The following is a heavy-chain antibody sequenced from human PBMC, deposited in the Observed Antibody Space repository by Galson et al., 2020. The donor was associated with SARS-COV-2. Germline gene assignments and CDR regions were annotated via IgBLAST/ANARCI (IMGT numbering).Heavy chain of an antibody. CDR3: ARADYDSSGYYGGYFDL. CDR2: IYYSGST. D-gene: IGHD3-22*01. CDR1: GGYISSYY. V-gene: IGHV4-59*01. Sequence: SQTLTLTCTVSGGYISSYYWSWIRQPPGKGLEWIGYIYYSGSTNYTPSLKSRVTISVDTSKNQFSLKLSSVTAADTAVYYCARADYDSSGYYGGYFDLWGRGTLVTVSS. J-gene: IGHJ2*01.